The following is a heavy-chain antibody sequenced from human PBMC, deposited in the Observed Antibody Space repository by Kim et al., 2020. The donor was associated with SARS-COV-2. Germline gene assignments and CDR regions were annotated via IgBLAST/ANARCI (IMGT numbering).Heavy chain of an antibody. J-gene: IGHJ6*03. D-gene: IGHD1-26*01. CDR1: GGTFSSYA. CDR3: ARAGIVGATIDYYYYYMDV. V-gene: IGHV1-69*13. CDR2: IIPIFGTA. Sequence: SVKVSCKASGGTFSSYAISWVRQAPGQGLEWMGGIIPIFGTANYAQKFQGRVTITADESTSTAYMELSSLRSEDTAVYYCARAGIVGATIDYYYYYMDVWGKGTTVTVSS.